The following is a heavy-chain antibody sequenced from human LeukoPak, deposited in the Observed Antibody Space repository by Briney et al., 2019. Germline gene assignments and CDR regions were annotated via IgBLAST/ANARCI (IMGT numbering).Heavy chain of an antibody. J-gene: IGHJ4*02. CDR1: GFTFRNYA. CDR3: AREGGRTSYDTLTGYYSSTGLDS. CDR2: ISGSGNTA. V-gene: IGHV3-23*01. D-gene: IGHD3-9*01. Sequence: GGSLRLSCAAFGFTFRNYAMNWVRQAPGKGLEWVAAISGSGNTAYYADSMKDRFTVSRDNSKNTLSLQMNSPRVDDTAVYFCAREGGRTSYDTLTGYYSSTGLDSWGPGTLVTVSS.